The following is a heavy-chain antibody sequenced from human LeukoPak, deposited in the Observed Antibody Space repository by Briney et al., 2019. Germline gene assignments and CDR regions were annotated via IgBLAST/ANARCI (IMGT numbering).Heavy chain of an antibody. CDR1: GFTFSSYW. CDR2: ISGSGGST. CDR3: ARVAQSLDWFDP. Sequence: GGSLRLSCAASGFTFSSYWMSWVRQAPGKGLEWVSAISGSGGSTYYADSVKGRFTISRDNSKNTLYLQMNSLRAEDTAVYYCARVAQSLDWFDPWGQGTLVTVSS. D-gene: IGHD6-19*01. V-gene: IGHV3-23*01. J-gene: IGHJ5*02.